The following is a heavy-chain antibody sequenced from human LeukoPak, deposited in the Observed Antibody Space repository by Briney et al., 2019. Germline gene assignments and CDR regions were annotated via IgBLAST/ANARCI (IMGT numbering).Heavy chain of an antibody. J-gene: IGHJ5*02. V-gene: IGHV4-59*01. D-gene: IGHD2-2*01. CDR1: GGSISSYY. CDR3: ARGVLQAVPFSFYT. Sequence: SETLSLTCTVSGGSISSYYWSWIRQPPGKGLEWIGYIYYSGITNYNPSLTSRVTISVDTSKNQFSLKLSSVTAAYAAVYYSARGVLQAVPFSFYTWGQGTLVTVSS. CDR2: IYYSGIT.